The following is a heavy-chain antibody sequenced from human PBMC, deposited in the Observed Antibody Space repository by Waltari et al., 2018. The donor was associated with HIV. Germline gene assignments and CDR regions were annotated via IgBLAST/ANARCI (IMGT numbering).Heavy chain of an antibody. V-gene: IGHV3-30*18. CDR2: RSYDGSNK. Sequence: QAQLVGSGGGVVKPGRALGLTSAPAGFTFRRQGLPWVRQGPGKGLGWVAVRSYDGSNKYYADSVKGRFSISRDNSKNTLYLQMNSLRAEDTAVYYCAKDRQKIGYYDILTGYLDYWGQGTLVTVSS. CDR3: AKDRQKIGYYDILTGYLDY. D-gene: IGHD3-9*01. J-gene: IGHJ4*02. CDR1: GFTFRRQG.